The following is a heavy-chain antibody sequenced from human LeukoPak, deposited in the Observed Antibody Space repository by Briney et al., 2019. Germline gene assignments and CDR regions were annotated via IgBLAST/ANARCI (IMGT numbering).Heavy chain of an antibody. D-gene: IGHD6-13*01. V-gene: IGHV3-23*01. CDR1: GFTFSSYG. CDR2: ISGSGGST. J-gene: IGHJ4*02. Sequence: PGGTLRLSCAASGFTFSSYGMSWVRQAPGKGLEWVSAISGSGGSTYYADSVKGRFTISRDNSKNTLYLQMNSLRAEDTAVYYCAKVGWAGSSWYVRGGLDDFDYWGQGTLVTVSS. CDR3: AKVGWAGSSWYVRGGLDDFDY.